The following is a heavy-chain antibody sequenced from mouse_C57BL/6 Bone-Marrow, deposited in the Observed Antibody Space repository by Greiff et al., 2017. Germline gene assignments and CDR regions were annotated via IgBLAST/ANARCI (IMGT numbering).Heavy chain of an antibody. J-gene: IGHJ1*03. CDR1: GFNIKDYY. V-gene: IGHV14-1*01. CDR3: TTGGFPYWYFDV. Sequence: VQLQPSWAELVRPGASVKLSCTASGFNIKDYYMHWVKQRPEQGLEWIGRIDPEDGDTEYAPKFQGKATMTADTSSNTAYLQLSSLTSEDTAVXYCTTGGFPYWYFDVWGTGTTVTVSS. CDR2: IDPEDGDT.